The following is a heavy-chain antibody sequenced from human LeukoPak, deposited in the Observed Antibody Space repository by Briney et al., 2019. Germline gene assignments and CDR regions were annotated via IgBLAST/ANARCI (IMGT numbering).Heavy chain of an antibody. D-gene: IGHD3-22*01. CDR3: AREKLSFFDSSGYFDY. CDR2: ISSSGSAI. Sequence: PGGSLRLSCAASGFTFSSYEMNWVRQAPGKGLEWVSFISSSGSAIHYVDSVRGRFTISRDNAKNSLYLQMSRLRAEDTAVYYCAREKLSFFDSSGYFDYWGQGTLVTVSS. J-gene: IGHJ4*02. CDR1: GFTFSSYE. V-gene: IGHV3-48*03.